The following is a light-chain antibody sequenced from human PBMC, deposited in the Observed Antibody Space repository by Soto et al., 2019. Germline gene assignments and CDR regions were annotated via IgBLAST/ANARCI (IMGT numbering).Light chain of an antibody. CDR1: QSISSW. V-gene: IGKV1-5*01. CDR3: QQRSNWPPLIT. Sequence: GDRVTITCRASQSISSWLAWYQQKPGKAPKLLIYDASSLESGVPSRFSGSGFGTDFTLTISSLQAEDFASYYCQQRSNWPPLITFGQGTRLEI. J-gene: IGKJ5*01. CDR2: DAS.